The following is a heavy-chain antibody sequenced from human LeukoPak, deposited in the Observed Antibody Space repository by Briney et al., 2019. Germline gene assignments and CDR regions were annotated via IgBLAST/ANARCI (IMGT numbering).Heavy chain of an antibody. CDR3: ARAIIVGASISAFDI. J-gene: IGHJ3*02. CDR2: IYYSGST. CDR1: GGSISSSSYY. Sequence: KTSETLSLTCTVSGGSISSSSYYWGWIRQPPGKGMEWIGSIYYSGSTYYNPSLKSRVTISVDTSKNQFSLKLSSVTAADTAVYYCARAIIVGASISAFDIWGQGTMVTVSS. V-gene: IGHV4-39*07. D-gene: IGHD1-26*01.